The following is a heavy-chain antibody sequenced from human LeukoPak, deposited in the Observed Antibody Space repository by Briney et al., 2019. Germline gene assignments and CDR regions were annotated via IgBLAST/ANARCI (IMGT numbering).Heavy chain of an antibody. CDR1: GFTFSTYW. Sequence: GGSLRLSCAASGFTFSTYWMSWVRQAPGKGLEWVANIKQDGSDKYYVDPVKGRFTISRDNAKNSLYLQMNSLRAEDTAVYYCAELGITMIGGVWGKGTTVTISS. D-gene: IGHD3-10*02. CDR2: IKQDGSDK. V-gene: IGHV3-7*01. CDR3: AELGITMIGGV. J-gene: IGHJ6*04.